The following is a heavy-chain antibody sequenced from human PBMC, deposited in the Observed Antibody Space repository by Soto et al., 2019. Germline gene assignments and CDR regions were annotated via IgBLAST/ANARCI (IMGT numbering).Heavy chain of an antibody. V-gene: IGHV3-30-3*01. CDR2: ISYDGHNK. Sequence: QVQLVESGGGVVQPGRSLRLSCAASGFTFSNYAIHWVRQSPGKGLEWVTVISYDGHNKHYADSVKGRFTISRDKAKNTLYLRINTLRLVDGDVYYCERGPDTPMVDYPYYVTEIWGQGPTLTASS. J-gene: IGHJ6*02. CDR1: GFTFSNYA. CDR3: ERGPDTPMVDYPYYVTEI. D-gene: IGHD5-18*01.